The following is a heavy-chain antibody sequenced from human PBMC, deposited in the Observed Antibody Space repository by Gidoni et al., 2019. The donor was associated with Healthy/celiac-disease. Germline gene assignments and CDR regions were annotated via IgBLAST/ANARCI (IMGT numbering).Heavy chain of an antibody. J-gene: IGHJ5*02. Sequence: QVQLPESGPGLVKPSQTLSLTCTVSVGTISSCDSYGSWIRQPPGKGLEWIGYIDYSGSTYYNPSLKSRVTISVDTSKNQFSLKLSAVTAADTAVYYCARSVRGVMGNWFDPWGQGTLVTVSS. CDR3: ARSVRGVMGNWFDP. V-gene: IGHV4-30-4*01. D-gene: IGHD3-10*01. CDR2: IDYSGST. CDR1: VGTISSCDSY.